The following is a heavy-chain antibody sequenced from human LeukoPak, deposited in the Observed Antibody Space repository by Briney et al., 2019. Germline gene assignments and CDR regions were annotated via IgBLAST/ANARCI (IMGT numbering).Heavy chain of an antibody. Sequence: GGSLRLSCAASGFTFSSYAMSWVRQAPGKGLEWVSGISDTGGSTYYADSVKGRLTISRDNSKNTLYLQMNSLRAEDTAVYYCAKDKSTVGTTTLDYWGQGTLVTVSS. V-gene: IGHV3-23*01. CDR1: GFTFSSYA. CDR3: AKDKSTVGTTTLDY. J-gene: IGHJ4*02. D-gene: IGHD1-26*01. CDR2: ISDTGGST.